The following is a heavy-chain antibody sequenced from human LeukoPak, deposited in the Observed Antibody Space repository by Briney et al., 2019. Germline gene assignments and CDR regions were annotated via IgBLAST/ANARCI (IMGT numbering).Heavy chain of an antibody. V-gene: IGHV3-21*01. CDR1: GFTFSSYS. D-gene: IGHD3-10*01. Sequence: GGSLRLSCAASGFTFSSYSMNWVRQAPGKGLEWVSSISSSSSYIYYADSVKGRFTISRDNAKNSLYLQMNSLRAEGTAVYYCAREMVRGVYGMDVWGKGTTVTVSS. J-gene: IGHJ6*04. CDR2: ISSSSSYI. CDR3: AREMVRGVYGMDV.